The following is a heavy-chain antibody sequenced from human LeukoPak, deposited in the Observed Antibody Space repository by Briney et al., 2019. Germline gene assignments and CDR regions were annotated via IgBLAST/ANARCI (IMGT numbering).Heavy chain of an antibody. Sequence: SETLSLTCTVSGGSISSYYWSLIRRPPGKGLEWIGYIYDSGSTNYNPSLKSRVTISVDTSKNQFSLKLSSVTAADTAVYYCARGLLFDYWGQGTLVTVSS. CDR2: IYDSGST. D-gene: IGHD2-21*01. J-gene: IGHJ4*02. CDR1: GGSISSYY. V-gene: IGHV4-59*01. CDR3: ARGLLFDY.